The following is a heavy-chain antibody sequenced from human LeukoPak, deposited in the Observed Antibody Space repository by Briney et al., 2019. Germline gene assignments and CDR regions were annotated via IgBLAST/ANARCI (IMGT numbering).Heavy chain of an antibody. V-gene: IGHV3-9*03. D-gene: IGHD3-22*01. J-gene: IGHJ3*02. Sequence: GGSLRLSCAASGFTFDDYAMHWVRQAPGKGLEWVSGIRWNSGSIGYADSVKGRFTISRDNAKNSLYLQMNSLRAEDMALYYCAKDMRGESGYDAFDIWGQGTMVTVSS. CDR1: GFTFDDYA. CDR2: IRWNSGSI. CDR3: AKDMRGESGYDAFDI.